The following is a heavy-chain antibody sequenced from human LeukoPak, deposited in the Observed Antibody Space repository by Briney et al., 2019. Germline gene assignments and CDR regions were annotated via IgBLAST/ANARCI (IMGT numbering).Heavy chain of an antibody. CDR1: GYTFTSYD. Sequence: GASVKVSCKASGYTFTSYDINWVRQATGQGLEWMGWMNPNSGNTGYAQKFQGRVTMTRNTSISTAYMELSSLRSEDTAVYYCARGYRSSTSCRWINWFDPWGQGTLVTVSS. J-gene: IGHJ5*02. CDR2: MNPNSGNT. D-gene: IGHD2-2*01. V-gene: IGHV1-8*01. CDR3: ARGYRSSTSCRWINWFDP.